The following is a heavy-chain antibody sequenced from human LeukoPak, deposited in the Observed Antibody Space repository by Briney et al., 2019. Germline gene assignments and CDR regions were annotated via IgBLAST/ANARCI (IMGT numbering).Heavy chain of an antibody. D-gene: IGHD3-22*01. CDR3: ARGYYDSSGYYFPADYFQH. CDR1: GGTFSSYA. J-gene: IGHJ1*01. Sequence: SVKVSCKASGGTFSSYAISWVRQAPGQGLEWMGRIIPIFGTANYAQKFQGRVTITTDESTSTAYMELSSLRSEDTAVYYCARGYYDSSGYYFPADYFQHWGQGTLVTVSS. V-gene: IGHV1-69*05. CDR2: IIPIFGTA.